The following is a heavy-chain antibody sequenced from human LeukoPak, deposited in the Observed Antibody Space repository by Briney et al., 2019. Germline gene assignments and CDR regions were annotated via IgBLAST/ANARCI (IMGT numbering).Heavy chain of an antibody. CDR3: ARETGTNPAGNYNWFDP. CDR1: GYTFTCYY. J-gene: IGHJ5*02. V-gene: IGHV1-46*01. Sequence: ASVKVSCKASGYTFTCYYMHWVRQAPGQGLEWMGISNPSGGSTSYAQKFQGRVTMTRDTSTSTVYMELSSLRSEDTAVYYCARETGTNPAGNYNWFDPWGQGTLVTVSS. CDR2: SNPSGGST. D-gene: IGHD1-1*01.